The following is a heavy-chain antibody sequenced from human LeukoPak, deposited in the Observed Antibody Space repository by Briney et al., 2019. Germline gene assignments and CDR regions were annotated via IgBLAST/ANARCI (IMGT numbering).Heavy chain of an antibody. CDR1: GFTFSSYS. CDR3: AKPASIFGWFDP. J-gene: IGHJ5*02. V-gene: IGHV3-23*01. Sequence: GGSLRLSCAASGFTFSSYSMNWVRQAPGKGLEWVSAISGSGGSTYYADSVKGRFTISRDNSKNTLYLQMDSLRAEDTAVYYCAKPASIFGWFDPWGQGTLVTVSS. D-gene: IGHD2/OR15-2a*01. CDR2: ISGSGGST.